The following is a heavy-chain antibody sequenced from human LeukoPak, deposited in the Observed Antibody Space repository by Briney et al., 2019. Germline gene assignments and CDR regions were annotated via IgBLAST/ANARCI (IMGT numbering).Heavy chain of an antibody. Sequence: SVKVSCKASGYTFTSYGISRVRQAPGQGREWMGGIIPIFGTANYAQKFQGRVTITADKSTSTAYMELSSLRSEDTAVYYCVRSSIIAAAGPYYFDFGGQGTLVTVSS. D-gene: IGHD6-13*01. CDR1: GYTFTSYG. V-gene: IGHV1-69*06. J-gene: IGHJ4*02. CDR2: IIPIFGTA. CDR3: VRSSIIAAAGPYYFDF.